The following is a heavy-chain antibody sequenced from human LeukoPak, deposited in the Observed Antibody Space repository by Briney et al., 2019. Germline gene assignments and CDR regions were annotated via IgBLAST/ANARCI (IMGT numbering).Heavy chain of an antibody. D-gene: IGHD5-24*01. CDR1: GGSFSGYY. J-gene: IGHJ4*02. Sequence: SETLSPTCAVYGGSFSGYYWSWIRQPPGKGLEWIGEINHSGSTNYNPSLKSRVTISVDASKNQFSLKLSSVTAADTAVYYCARSRLHPIIFDYWGQGTLVTVSS. CDR2: INHSGST. CDR3: ARSRLHPIIFDY. V-gene: IGHV4-34*01.